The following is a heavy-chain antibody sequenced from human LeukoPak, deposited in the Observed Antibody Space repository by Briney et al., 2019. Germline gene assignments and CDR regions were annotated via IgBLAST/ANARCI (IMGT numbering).Heavy chain of an antibody. Sequence: SLRLSCAASGFTFDDYAMHWVRQAPGKGLEWVSSITWNSVIIVYAGSVKGRFTISRDNAKNSLYLQMNSLRAEDTALYYCAKGVYGDYFGTFNIWGQGTMVTVSS. D-gene: IGHD4-17*01. J-gene: IGHJ3*02. CDR2: ITWNSVII. V-gene: IGHV3-9*01. CDR1: GFTFDDYA. CDR3: AKGVYGDYFGTFNI.